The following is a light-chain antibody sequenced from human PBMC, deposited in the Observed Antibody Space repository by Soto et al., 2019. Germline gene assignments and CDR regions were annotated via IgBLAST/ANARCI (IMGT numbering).Light chain of an antibody. CDR1: QSVSNNY. CDR2: ETS. CDR3: QHYNYWPYT. V-gene: IGKV3D-20*02. J-gene: IGKJ2*01. Sequence: EIVLTQSPGTLSLSPGERATLSCRASQSVSNNYLAWYQQKPGQAPSLLIYETSSRTTGIPDRFSGSGSGTDLTLAISSLQSEDFAVYYCQHYNYWPYTFGQGTKVDI.